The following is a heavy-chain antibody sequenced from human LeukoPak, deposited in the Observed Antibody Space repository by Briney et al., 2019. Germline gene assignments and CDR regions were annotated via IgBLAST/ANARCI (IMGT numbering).Heavy chain of an antibody. J-gene: IGHJ4*02. CDR1: GHSFTSYG. CDR2: ITTYNCKT. CDR3: ARGINYDLLTGYSEGFDF. D-gene: IGHD3-9*01. V-gene: IGHV1-18*01. Sequence: ASVKVSCKASGHSFTSYGITWVRRAPGQGLEWMGWITTYNCKTNYAQNFQTRVTMTTDTSTNTAYMELRSLRSDDTAVYYCARGINYDLLTGYSEGFDFWGQGTPVTVSP.